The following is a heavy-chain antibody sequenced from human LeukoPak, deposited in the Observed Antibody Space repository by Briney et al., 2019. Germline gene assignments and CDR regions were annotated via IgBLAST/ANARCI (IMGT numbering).Heavy chain of an antibody. J-gene: IGHJ3*02. Sequence: SETLSLPCTVSGGSSSSYYWSWIRPPPGKGLEWIGYIYYSGSTNYNPSLKSRVTISVDTSKNQFSLKLSSVTAADTAVYYCARVSPADAFDIWGQGTMVTVSS. CDR2: IYYSGST. CDR1: GGSSSSYY. V-gene: IGHV4-59*01. CDR3: ARVSPADAFDI.